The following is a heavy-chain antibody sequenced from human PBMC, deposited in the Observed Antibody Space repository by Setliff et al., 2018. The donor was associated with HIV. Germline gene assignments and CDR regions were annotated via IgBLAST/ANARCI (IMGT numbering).Heavy chain of an antibody. J-gene: IGHJ4*02. D-gene: IGHD3-22*01. CDR3: ASIGHYYDSSGYSEPYYFDY. CDR1: GGSISSSNYY. CDR2: FYYSGST. Sequence: SETLSLTCAVSGGSISSSNYYWVWILQPPGKELEWIGSFYYSGSTYYNPSLKSRVTISLDTSKNQFSLKVGSVTAADTAVYYCASIGHYYDSSGYSEPYYFDYWGQGTLVTVSS. V-gene: IGHV4-39*07.